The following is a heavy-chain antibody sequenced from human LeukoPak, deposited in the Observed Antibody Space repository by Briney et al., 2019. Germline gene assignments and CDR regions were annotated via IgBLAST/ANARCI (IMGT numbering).Heavy chain of an antibody. D-gene: IGHD2-8*01. V-gene: IGHV4-34*01. J-gene: IGHJ6*02. Sequence: SETLSLTCAVYGGTFSGYSWTWIRQPPGKGLEWIGEINHSGSTNYNPSLQSRVTLSVDTSKNQFSLKLSSVTAADTAVYYCARAGGPIMGYYYYYYGMDVWGQGTTVTVSS. CDR1: GGTFSGYS. CDR2: INHSGST. CDR3: ARAGGPIMGYYYYYYGMDV.